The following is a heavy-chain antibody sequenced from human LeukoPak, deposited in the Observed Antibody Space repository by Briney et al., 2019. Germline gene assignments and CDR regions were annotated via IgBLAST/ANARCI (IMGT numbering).Heavy chain of an antibody. CDR1: GGSISSGGYY. CDR2: IYYSGST. D-gene: IGHD2-15*01. CDR3: ATQRRYCSGGSCYS. V-gene: IGHV4-31*03. Sequence: SQTLSLTCTVSGGSISSGGYYWSWLRQHPGKGLEWIGYIYYSGSTYYNPSLKSRVTISVDTSKNQFSLKLSSVTAADTAVYYCATQRRYCSGGSCYSWGQGTLVTVSS. J-gene: IGHJ4*02.